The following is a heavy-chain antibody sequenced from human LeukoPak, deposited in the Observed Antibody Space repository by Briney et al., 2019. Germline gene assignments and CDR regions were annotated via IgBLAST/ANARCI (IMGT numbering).Heavy chain of an antibody. J-gene: IGHJ4*02. V-gene: IGHV3-23*01. CDR2: TSASGSSQ. D-gene: IGHD5-12*01. Sequence: VGSLRLSCAASGFTFSNYGMNWVRQAPGKGLEWVSATSASGSSQNYSDSVKGRFTISRDNSKNTLYLQMNSLRAEDTAVYYCAKTTGGNAYDYIHYWGQGTLVTVSS. CDR3: AKTTGGNAYDYIHY. CDR1: GFTFSNYG.